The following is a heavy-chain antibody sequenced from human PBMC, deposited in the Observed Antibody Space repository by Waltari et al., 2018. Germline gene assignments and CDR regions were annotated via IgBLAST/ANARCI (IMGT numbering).Heavy chain of an antibody. CDR3: ARMYYYGSGRPTN. CDR2: IYYSGST. D-gene: IGHD3-10*01. Sequence: QLQLQESGPGLVKPSETLSLTCTVSGGSISSSSYYWGWIRQPPGKGLEWIGSIYYSGSTYYNPSLKSRVTISVDTSKNQFSLKLSSVTAADTAVYYCARMYYYGSGRPTNWGQETLVTVSS. V-gene: IGHV4-39*07. J-gene: IGHJ4*02. CDR1: GGSISSSSYY.